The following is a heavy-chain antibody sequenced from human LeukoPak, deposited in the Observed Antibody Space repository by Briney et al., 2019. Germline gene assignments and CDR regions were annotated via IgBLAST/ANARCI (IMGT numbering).Heavy chain of an antibody. D-gene: IGHD3-9*01. CDR3: AREVLRYFDWPLDY. CDR2: ISAYNDNT. J-gene: IGHJ4*02. Sequence: ASVKVSCKASGYTLTSYGISWVRQAPGQGLEWMGWISAYNDNTNYAQKLQGRVTMTTDTSTSTAYMELRSLRSDDTAVYYCAREVLRYFDWPLDYWGQGTLVTVSS. V-gene: IGHV1-18*01. CDR1: GYTLTSYG.